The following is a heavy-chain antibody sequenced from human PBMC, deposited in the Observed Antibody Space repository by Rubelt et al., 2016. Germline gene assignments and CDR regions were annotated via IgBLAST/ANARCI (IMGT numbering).Heavy chain of an antibody. CDR3: ARDPRAGTTSFDY. CDR2: IYSSGRT. D-gene: IGHD1-7*01. V-gene: IGHV4-39*07. Sequence: QVQLQESGPGLVKPSQTLSLTCSVSGGSISSGGYYWSWIRQPTGKGLEWIGSIYSSGRTNYHPSLKSRVTISVDTPKNQFSLKLSSVTAADTAVYYCARDPRAGTTSFDYWGQGTLVTVSS. J-gene: IGHJ4*02. CDR1: GGSISSGGYY.